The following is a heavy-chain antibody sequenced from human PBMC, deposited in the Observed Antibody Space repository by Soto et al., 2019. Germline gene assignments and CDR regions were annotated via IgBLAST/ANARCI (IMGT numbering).Heavy chain of an antibody. D-gene: IGHD3-22*01. J-gene: IGHJ3*02. Sequence: GGSLRLSCAASGFTFSSYTMSWVRQAPGKGLEWVSVISGNGDSTYYADSVKGRFTISRDSSQNTMYLQMNSLRADDTAVYYWAKSLRPSYITIVVPISRGAFDIWGQGTVVTVSS. CDR2: ISGNGDST. V-gene: IGHV3-23*01. CDR1: GFTFSSYT. CDR3: AKSLRPSYITIVVPISRGAFDI.